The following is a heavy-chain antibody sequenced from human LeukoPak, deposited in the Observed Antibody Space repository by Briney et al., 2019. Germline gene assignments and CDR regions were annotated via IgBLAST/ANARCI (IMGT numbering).Heavy chain of an antibody. V-gene: IGHV3-9*01. J-gene: IGHJ4*02. CDR1: GFTFSSYS. CDR2: ISWNSGSI. Sequence: PGGSLRLSCAASGFTFSSYSMNWVRQAPGKGLEWVSGISWNSGSIGYADSVKGRFTISRDNAKNSLYLQMNSLRAEDTALYYCAKDINYYDSMGFDYWGQGTLVTVSS. CDR3: AKDINYYDSMGFDY. D-gene: IGHD3-22*01.